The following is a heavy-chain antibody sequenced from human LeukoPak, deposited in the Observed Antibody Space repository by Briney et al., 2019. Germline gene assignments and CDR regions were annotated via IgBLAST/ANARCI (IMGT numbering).Heavy chain of an antibody. CDR1: GFTFSSYT. J-gene: IGHJ5*01. CDR2: ITSSSNTI. CDR3: ARSGNYGVNWFDP. V-gene: IGHV3-48*04. D-gene: IGHD4-11*01. Sequence: GGSLRLSCAASGFTFSSYTMNWVRQAPGKGLEWVSYITSSSNTIYYADSVKGRFTISRDNAENSLYLQMNSLRAEDTAVYYCARSGNYGVNWFDPWGQGTLVTVSS.